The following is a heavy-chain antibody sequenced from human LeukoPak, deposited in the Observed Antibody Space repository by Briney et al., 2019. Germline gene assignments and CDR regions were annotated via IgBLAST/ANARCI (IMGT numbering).Heavy chain of an antibody. CDR1: GYTFTSYD. V-gene: IGHV1-8*01. D-gene: IGHD3-22*01. J-gene: IGHJ6*02. CDR2: MNPTSGNT. Sequence: ASEKVSCKASGYTFTSYDINWVRQATGQGLEWMGWMNPTSGNTRYAQKFQGRVTMTRNTSISTAYMELSSLRSEDTAVYYCARGPSSFFDSSCYYLYYYYGMDVWGQGTTVTDCS. CDR3: ARGPSSFFDSSCYYLYYYYGMDV.